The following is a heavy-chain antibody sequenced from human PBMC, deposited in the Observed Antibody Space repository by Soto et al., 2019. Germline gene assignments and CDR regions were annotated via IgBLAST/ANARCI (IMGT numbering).Heavy chain of an antibody. V-gene: IGHV4-31*03. J-gene: IGHJ5*02. Sequence: QMQLQESGPGLVKPSQTLSLICSVSGGSISRPGYYWAWIRQHPARGMELIGSISYSGNYNHNPSLQIRLILSVDTFENCCSLTLNSVTAADTAVHYCARRRRDGRGVPDLWGQGARVTVSS. CDR3: ARRRRDGRGVPDL. CDR1: GGSISRPGYY. CDR2: ISYSGNY. D-gene: IGHD2-8*02.